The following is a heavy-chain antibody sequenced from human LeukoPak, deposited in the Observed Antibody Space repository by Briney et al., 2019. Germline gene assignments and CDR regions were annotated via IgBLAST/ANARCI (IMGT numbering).Heavy chain of an antibody. D-gene: IGHD3-10*01. CDR3: ARQWAVSPDRAPGTPNTPDY. V-gene: IGHV4-39*01. CDR1: GGPISSSSYY. CDR2: IYYSGST. Sequence: PSETLSLTCTVSGGPISSSSYYWGWIRQPPGKGLEWIGSIYYSGSTYYNPSLKSRVTISVDTSKNQFSLKLSSVTAADTAVYYCARQWAVSPDRAPGTPNTPDYWGQGTLVTVSS. J-gene: IGHJ4*02.